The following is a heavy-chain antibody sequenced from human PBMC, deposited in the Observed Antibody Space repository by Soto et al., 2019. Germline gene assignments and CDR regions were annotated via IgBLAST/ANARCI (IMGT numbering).Heavy chain of an antibody. CDR1: GGSISSYY. CDR2: IYYSGST. J-gene: IGHJ5*02. D-gene: IGHD3-3*01. V-gene: IGHV4-59*08. CDR3: ARGGYDFWSGYYRTLALDP. Sequence: SETLSLTCTVSGGSISSYYWSWIRQPPGKGLEWIGYIYYSGSTNYNPSLKSRVTISVDTSKNQFSLKLSSVTAADTAEYYCARGGYDFWSGYYRTLALDPWGQGTLVTLSS.